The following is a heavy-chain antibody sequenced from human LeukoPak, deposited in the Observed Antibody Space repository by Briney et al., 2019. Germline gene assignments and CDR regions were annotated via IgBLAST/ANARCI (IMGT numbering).Heavy chain of an antibody. CDR1: GFTFSSYE. J-gene: IGHJ6*02. Sequence: GGSLRLSCAASGFTFSSYEMNWVRQAPGKGLEWVSYISSSGSTIYYADSVKGRFTISRDNAKNSLYLQMNSLRAEDTAVYYCARVGDAYYDFWSGYCLGGPHYYGMDVWGQGTTVTVSS. CDR3: ARVGDAYYDFWSGYCLGGPHYYGMDV. V-gene: IGHV3-48*03. CDR2: ISSSGSTI. D-gene: IGHD3-3*01.